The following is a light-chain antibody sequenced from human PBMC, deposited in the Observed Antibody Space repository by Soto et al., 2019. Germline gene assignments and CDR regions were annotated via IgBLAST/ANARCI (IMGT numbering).Light chain of an antibody. Sequence: QPVLTQPPSVSGAPGQRVTISCTGSSSNIGAGYDVHWYQQLPGTAPKLLIYGNSNRPSGVPDRFSGSKSRTSASLAITGLQAEDEADYYCQSYDSSLSGWVFGGGTKLTVL. CDR3: QSYDSSLSGWV. CDR2: GNS. V-gene: IGLV1-40*01. J-gene: IGLJ3*02. CDR1: SSNIGAGYD.